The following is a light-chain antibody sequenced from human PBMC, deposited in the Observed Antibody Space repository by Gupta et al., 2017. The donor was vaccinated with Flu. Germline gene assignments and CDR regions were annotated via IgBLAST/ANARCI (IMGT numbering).Light chain of an antibody. J-gene: IGKJ1*01. CDR3: QQSSSLPPT. CDR1: QSISSS. CDR2: YAS. V-gene: IGKV6-21*01. Sequence: EIVLTQSPAFQSVSPKENVTITCRASQSISSSLHWYQQKPEQSPKLLIKYASQSVSGIPSRFSGSGSGTDFTLTIRSLEAEDAATYYCQQSSSLPPTFGQGTQVEIK.